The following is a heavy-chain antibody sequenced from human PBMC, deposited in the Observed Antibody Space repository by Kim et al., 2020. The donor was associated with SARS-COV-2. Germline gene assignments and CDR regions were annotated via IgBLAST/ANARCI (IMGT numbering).Heavy chain of an antibody. CDR3: ARGNRSGNDY. D-gene: IGHD3-10*01. V-gene: IGHV4-39*01. CDR2: SP. Sequence: SPCYNPSLKRRVTISVDTSKNQFALKLSSVTAADTAVYYCARGNRSGNDYWGQGTLVTVSS. J-gene: IGHJ4*02.